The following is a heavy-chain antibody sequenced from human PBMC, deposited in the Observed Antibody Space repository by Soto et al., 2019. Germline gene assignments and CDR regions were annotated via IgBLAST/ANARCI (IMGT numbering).Heavy chain of an antibody. J-gene: IGHJ4*01. V-gene: IGHV3-64*01. CDR2: ISSPRDSA. D-gene: IGHD6-19*01. CDR1: GFSLSTYI. CDR3: AREFIALAGSCDC. Sequence: EVQLVESGGGLVQPGVSLRLSCAASGFSLSTYIMYWFRQAPGKGLEYVSSISSPRDSASYANSVEGRFTISRDNSQNTLYLQMDSLRPEDMTVSYCAREFIALAGSCDCCRQGTLVTVS.